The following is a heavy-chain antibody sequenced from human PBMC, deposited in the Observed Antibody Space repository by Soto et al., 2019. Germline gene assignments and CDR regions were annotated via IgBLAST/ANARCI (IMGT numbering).Heavy chain of an antibody. D-gene: IGHD2-15*01. J-gene: IGHJ6*03. CDR3: ARDPRYCSGGNCYSDYFYYMDV. CDR2: ISSSGSNT. CDR1: GVTFSDYY. V-gene: IGHV3-11*01. Sequence: QVQLVESGGGLVKPGGSLRLSCVASGVTFSDYYMTWIRQAPGKGLEWVSFISSSGSNTYYADSVKGRFTISRDNAKNSLYLQMHSLRAEDTAVYYCARDPRYCSGGNCYSDYFYYMDVWGKGTTVTVSS.